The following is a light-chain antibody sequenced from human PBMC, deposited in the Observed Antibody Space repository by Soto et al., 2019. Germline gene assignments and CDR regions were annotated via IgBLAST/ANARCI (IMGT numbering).Light chain of an antibody. CDR2: GAS. CDR3: QPYGSSPPT. CDR1: QSVSSN. V-gene: IGKV3-20*01. Sequence: EIVMTQSPATLSVIPGERATLCCRASQSVSSNFAWYQQKPGQAPRLLIYGASSRATGIPDRFSRSGSGTDFTLTISRLEPEDFAVYYCQPYGSSPPTFGGGTKVDIK. J-gene: IGKJ4*01.